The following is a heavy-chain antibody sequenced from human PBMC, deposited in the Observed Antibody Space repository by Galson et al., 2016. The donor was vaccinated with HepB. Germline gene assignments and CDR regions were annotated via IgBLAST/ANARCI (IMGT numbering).Heavy chain of an antibody. CDR2: IYPGDSDT. J-gene: IGHJ3*01. D-gene: IGHD5-24*01. V-gene: IGHV5-51*01. CDR1: GYSFTSYW. CDR3: ARLGGRDGYKRIVGAFDV. Sequence: QSGAEVKKPGESLKISCKGSGYSFTSYWVAWVRQMPGKGLEWMGIIYPGDSDTRDSPSFQGQVTIAADRSINTACLQWSSLKASDTAMYYCARLGGRDGYKRIVGAFDVGGQGTMVTVSS.